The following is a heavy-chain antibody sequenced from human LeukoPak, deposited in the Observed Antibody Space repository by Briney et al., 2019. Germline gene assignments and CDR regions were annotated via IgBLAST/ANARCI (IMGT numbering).Heavy chain of an antibody. V-gene: IGHV4-34*01. CDR2: INHSGST. CDR1: GGAFSGYY. J-gene: IGHJ5*02. CDR3: ARPLMLGLHHQNWFDP. D-gene: IGHD3-10*02. Sequence: SETVYLTCAVYGGAFSGYYWSWIRQPPGKGLEWIGEINHSGSTNYNPSLKSRVTISVDTSKNQFSLKLSSVTAADTAVYYCARPLMLGLHHQNWFDPWGQGTLVTVSS.